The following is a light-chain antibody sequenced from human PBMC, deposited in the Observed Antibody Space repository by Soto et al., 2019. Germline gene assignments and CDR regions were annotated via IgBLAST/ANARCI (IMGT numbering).Light chain of an antibody. Sequence: QSVLTQPPSASGTPGQRVTISCSGSSSNIASNTVNWYQQLPGTAPKLLIYSNNQRPSGVPDRFSGSKSGTSASLAISGLQSEDEADYYCAAWEDSLNGWVFGGGTKVTVL. CDR2: SNN. CDR1: SSNIASNT. V-gene: IGLV1-44*01. CDR3: AAWEDSLNGWV. J-gene: IGLJ3*02.